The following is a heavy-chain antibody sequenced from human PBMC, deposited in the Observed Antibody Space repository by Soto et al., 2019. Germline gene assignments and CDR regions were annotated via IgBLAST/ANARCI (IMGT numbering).Heavy chain of an antibody. CDR3: ARGSTATPLVSPYYFDY. CDR1: GYTFTSYY. Sequence: GASVKVSCKASGYTFTSYYMHWVRQAPGQGLEWMGIINPSGGSTSYAQKFQGRVTMTRDTSTSTVYMELSSLRSEDTAVYYCARGSTATPLVSPYYFDYWGQGTLVTVSS. J-gene: IGHJ4*02. D-gene: IGHD6-25*01. V-gene: IGHV1-46*01. CDR2: INPSGGST.